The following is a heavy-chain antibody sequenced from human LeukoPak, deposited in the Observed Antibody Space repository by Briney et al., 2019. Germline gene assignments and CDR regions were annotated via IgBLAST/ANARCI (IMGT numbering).Heavy chain of an antibody. D-gene: IGHD6-19*01. CDR3: ARGPKYSSGWSY. CDR1: GGTFSSYA. CDR2: IVPILSTT. J-gene: IGHJ4*02. V-gene: IGHV1-69*13. Sequence: SVKVSCTASGGTFSSYAISWVRQAPGQGLEWMGGIVPILSTTNYARKFQGRVTMTAGESTSTAYMELSSLRSDDTAVYYCARGPKYSSGWSYWGQGTLVTVSS.